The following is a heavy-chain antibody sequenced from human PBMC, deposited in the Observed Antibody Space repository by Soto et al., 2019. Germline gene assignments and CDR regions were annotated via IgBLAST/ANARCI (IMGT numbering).Heavy chain of an antibody. V-gene: IGHV3-48*01. CDR2: IGIGSSTK. CDR3: ARDQLYYNDISGRPLNAFDV. Sequence: GGALRPSCAAPGFTLRKYGLEWVRPAPGKGVGLVSYIGIGSSTKYYADSVKGRFTTSRDNAKNSLYLQMNSLRAEDTAVYYCARDQLYYNDISGRPLNAFDVWGQGTMVTVSS. D-gene: IGHD3-22*01. J-gene: IGHJ3*01. CDR1: GFTLRKYG.